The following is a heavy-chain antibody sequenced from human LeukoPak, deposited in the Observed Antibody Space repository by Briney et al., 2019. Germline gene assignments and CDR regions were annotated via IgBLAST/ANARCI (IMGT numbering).Heavy chain of an antibody. D-gene: IGHD6-13*01. J-gene: IGHJ6*03. CDR1: GYAFTSYG. CDR3: ARCSPYSSSWLNYYYYYMDV. Sequence: ASVKVSCKASGYAFTSYGISWVRQAPGQGLEWMGWISAYNGNTNYAQKLQGRVTMTTDTSTSTAYMELRSLRSDDTAVYYCARCSPYSSSWLNYYYYYMDVWGKGTTVTVSS. V-gene: IGHV1-18*01. CDR2: ISAYNGNT.